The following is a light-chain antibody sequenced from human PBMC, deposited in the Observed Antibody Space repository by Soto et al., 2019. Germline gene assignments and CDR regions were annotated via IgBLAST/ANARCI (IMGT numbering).Light chain of an antibody. CDR2: EVT. Sequence: QSVLTQPASVSGSPGHSITISCTGTSSDVGGYNYVSWYQQHPGKAPKLLIYEVTYRPSGVSNRFSGSKSGNTASLTISGLQAEDEADYFCGSYTSSNTLVFGTGTKLTVL. CDR1: SSDVGGYNY. J-gene: IGLJ1*01. V-gene: IGLV2-14*03. CDR3: GSYTSSNTLV.